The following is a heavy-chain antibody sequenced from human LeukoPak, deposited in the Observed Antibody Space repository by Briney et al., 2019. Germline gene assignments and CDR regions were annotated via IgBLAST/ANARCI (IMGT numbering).Heavy chain of an antibody. J-gene: IGHJ4*02. CDR2: INHSGST. V-gene: IGHV4-34*01. CDR3: ARVRSGWYKAFEY. CDR1: GESFSGYY. Sequence: SETLSLTCAVSGESFSGYYWTWIRQPPGKGLEWIGEINHSGEWIGEINHSGSTNYNPSLKSRVTISVDTSKNQFSLKLSSLTAPATAVYYCARVRSGWYKAFEYWGQGTLVTVSS. D-gene: IGHD6-19*01.